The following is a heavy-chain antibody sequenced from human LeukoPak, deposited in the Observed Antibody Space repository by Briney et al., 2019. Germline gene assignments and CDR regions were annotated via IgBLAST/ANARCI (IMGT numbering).Heavy chain of an antibody. Sequence: SETLSLTCTVSGGSISSSGYYWGWIRQPPGKGLEWIGYIYYTGSTYYNPSLKSRVTISLDTSKNQFSLKLSSVTAADTAVYFCARHGSGSFPHDYWGQGTLVTVSS. J-gene: IGHJ4*02. V-gene: IGHV4-61*05. CDR3: ARHGSGSFPHDY. CDR2: IYYTGST. CDR1: GGSISSSGYY. D-gene: IGHD3-10*01.